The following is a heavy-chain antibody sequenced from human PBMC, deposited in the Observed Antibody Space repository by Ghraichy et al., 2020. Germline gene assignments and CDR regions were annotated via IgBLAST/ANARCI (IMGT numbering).Heavy chain of an antibody. CDR3: ARGGDSALED. J-gene: IGHJ4*02. V-gene: IGHV3-74*01. CDR1: GFTFTNSW. D-gene: IGHD2-21*02. CDR2: IYSDGSII. Sequence: GGSLRLSCAASGFTFTNSWMHWVRQVPGKGLVWVSHIYSDGSIINYVDSVKCRFSIFTDNVKNTLYLQMNSLRVEDSAVYYCARGGDSALEDWGQGTLVTVSS.